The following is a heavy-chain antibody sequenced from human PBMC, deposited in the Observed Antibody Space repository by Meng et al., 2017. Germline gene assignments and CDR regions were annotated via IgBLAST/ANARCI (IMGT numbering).Heavy chain of an antibody. D-gene: IGHD4-23*01. CDR3: ARGGKYVWGLDY. V-gene: IGHV3-74*01. CDR1: GFTFSSYW. CDR2: INSDGSST. J-gene: IGHJ4*02. Sequence: GQVVESGGGLVQAGGSLRLSCAASGFTFSSYWMHWVRQAPGKGLVWVSRINSDGSSTSYADSVKGRFTISRDNAKNTLYLQMNSLRAEDTAVYYCARGGKYVWGLDYWGQGTLVTVSS.